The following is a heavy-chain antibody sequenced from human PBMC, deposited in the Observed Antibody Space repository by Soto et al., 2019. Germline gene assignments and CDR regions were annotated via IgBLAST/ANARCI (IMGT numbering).Heavy chain of an antibody. CDR1: GYSFTDYS. Sequence: ASVKVSCKASGYSFTDYSIQWMRLAPGQRPEWVGWINIGTGVTQSSQRFQGRVKISRDTSANTAYMELSSLTSEDTAVYYCARCHCQQFRIDYWGQGTLVTVSS. CDR2: INIGTGVT. CDR3: ARCHCQQFRIDY. J-gene: IGHJ4*01. D-gene: IGHD6-13*01. V-gene: IGHV1-3*04.